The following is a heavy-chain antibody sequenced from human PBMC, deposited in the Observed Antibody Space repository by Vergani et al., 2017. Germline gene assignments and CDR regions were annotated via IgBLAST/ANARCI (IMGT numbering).Heavy chain of an antibody. CDR1: GFTFSSYW. CDR2: IKQDGSDK. CDR3: VRDVRVSRT. V-gene: IGHV3-7*01. J-gene: IGHJ3*01. Sequence: EVQLVESGGGLVQPGGSLRLSCAASGFTFSSYWMSWVRQAPGKGLEWVANIKQDGSDKFYVDSVKGRFTVSRDNAKNSLYLDMSSLRAEDTAVYYCVRDVRVSRTWGQGTVVAVSS.